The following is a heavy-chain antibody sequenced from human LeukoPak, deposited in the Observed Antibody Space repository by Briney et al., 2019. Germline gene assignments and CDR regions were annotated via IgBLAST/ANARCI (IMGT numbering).Heavy chain of an antibody. CDR3: AKDSHHVWGSSSSYFDY. CDR2: ISWNSGSI. V-gene: IGHV3-9*01. D-gene: IGHD3-16*01. J-gene: IGHJ4*02. CDR1: GFTFDDYA. Sequence: GRSLRLSCAASGFTFDDYAMHWVRQAPGKGLEWVSGISWNSGSIGYADSVKGRFTISRDNAKNSLYLQMNSLRAEDTALYYCAKDSHHVWGSSSSYFDYWGQGTLVTVSS.